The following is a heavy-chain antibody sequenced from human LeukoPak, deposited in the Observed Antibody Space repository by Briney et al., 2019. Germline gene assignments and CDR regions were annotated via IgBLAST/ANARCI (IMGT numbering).Heavy chain of an antibody. CDR1: GYTFTGYY. CDR3: ARDVEWLYYFDY. Sequence: ASVKVSCKASGYTFTGYYMHWVRQAPGQGLEWMGWINPNSCGTNYAQKFQGRVTMTRETSISTAYMEQSSLRSDDTAVYYCARDVEWLYYFDYWGQGTLVTVSS. D-gene: IGHD5-12*01. J-gene: IGHJ4*02. CDR2: INPNSCGT. V-gene: IGHV1-2*02.